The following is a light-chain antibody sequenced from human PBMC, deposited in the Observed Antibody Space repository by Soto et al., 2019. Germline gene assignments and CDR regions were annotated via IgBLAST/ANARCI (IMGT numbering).Light chain of an antibody. CDR1: SSDVGGQNS. CDR2: DVN. CDR3: CSYATGSVYV. V-gene: IGLV2-14*01. Sequence: QSVLTQPASVSASPGESIIISCTGTSSDVGGQNSVSWYQQYPGKAPKLMIYDVNNRPSGVSNRFSGSKSGNTASLTISGLQAEDEADYFCCSYATGSVYVFGTGTKLTVL. J-gene: IGLJ1*01.